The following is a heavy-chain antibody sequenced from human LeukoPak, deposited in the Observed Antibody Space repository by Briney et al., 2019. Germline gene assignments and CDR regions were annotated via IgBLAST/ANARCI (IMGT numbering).Heavy chain of an antibody. Sequence: PGGSLRLSCAASGFTFSSYSMNWVRQAPGKGLEWVSSIGSSSSYIDYAHSVQGRFTISRYNPKNSLYLQMNSLRAEDTAVYYCARDQTPNYYGSGSYYNGPFDYWGQGTLVTVSS. CDR3: ARDQTPNYYGSGSYYNGPFDY. D-gene: IGHD3-10*01. V-gene: IGHV3-21*01. CDR1: GFTFSSYS. CDR2: IGSSSSYI. J-gene: IGHJ4*02.